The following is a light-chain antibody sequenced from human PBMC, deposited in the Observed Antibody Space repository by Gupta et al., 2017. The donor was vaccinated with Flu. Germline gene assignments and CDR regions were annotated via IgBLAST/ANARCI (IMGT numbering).Light chain of an antibody. Sequence: DMQMTQSPSTLSASVGDRVTITCRASQNIKAWLAWYQQKPGRAPKLLIYKASNLGSGVPSRFSGSGSGTEFTLTISSLQPDDSATYYCQQYNLYHTVGQGTKLEIK. CDR1: QNIKAW. CDR3: QQYNLYHT. J-gene: IGKJ2*01. V-gene: IGKV1-5*03. CDR2: KAS.